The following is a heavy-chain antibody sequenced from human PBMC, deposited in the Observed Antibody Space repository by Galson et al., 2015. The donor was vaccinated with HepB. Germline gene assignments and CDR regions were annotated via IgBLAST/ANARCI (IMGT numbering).Heavy chain of an antibody. J-gene: IGHJ5*02. CDR3: ARLEGNWLHP. CDR1: GFTFSYYW. V-gene: IGHV3-74*01. Sequence: SLRLSCAASGFTFSYYWMHWVRQAPGKGLVWVSRINSDGSTTTYADSVKGRFTISRDNAKNTLYLQMDSLRAEDTAIYYCARLEGNWLHPWGPGTLVTVSS. CDR2: INSDGSTT.